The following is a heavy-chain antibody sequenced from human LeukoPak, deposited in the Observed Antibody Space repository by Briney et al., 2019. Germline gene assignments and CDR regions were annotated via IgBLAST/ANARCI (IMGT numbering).Heavy chain of an antibody. V-gene: IGHV3-30*04. CDR1: GFTFSSYA. D-gene: IGHD3-10*01. Sequence: PGRSLRLSRAASGFTFSSYAMHWVRQAPGKGLEWVAVISYDGSNKYYADSVKGRFTISRDNSKNTLYLQMNSLRAEDTAVYYCASQLWFGKNKGGFDYWGQGTLVTVSS. CDR2: ISYDGSNK. J-gene: IGHJ4*02. CDR3: ASQLWFGKNKGGFDY.